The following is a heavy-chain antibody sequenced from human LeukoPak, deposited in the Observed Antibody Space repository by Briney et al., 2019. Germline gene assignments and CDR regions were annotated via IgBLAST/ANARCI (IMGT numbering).Heavy chain of an antibody. D-gene: IGHD1-14*01. V-gene: IGHV3-33*01. CDR2: LLYDGNTK. CDR3: ARDHRPEIQYYYMDV. J-gene: IGHJ6*03. Sequence: GGSLRLSCAASGFSLSNYGMHWVRQAPGKGLEWVAALLYDGNTKHYADSVKGRFTISRDISKNTFYLQMNSLTAEDTAVYYCARDHRPEIQYYYMDVRGKGTTVAVSS. CDR1: GFSLSNYG.